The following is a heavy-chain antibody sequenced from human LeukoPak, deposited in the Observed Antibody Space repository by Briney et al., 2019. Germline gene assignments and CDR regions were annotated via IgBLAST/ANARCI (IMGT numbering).Heavy chain of an antibody. D-gene: IGHD3-9*01. V-gene: IGHV3-20*04. CDR3: ASGETLTGYSPFDY. Sequence: GGSLRLSCAASGFTFDDYGMSWVRQAPGKGLEWVSGINWNGGSTGYADSVKGRFTISRDNAKNSLYLQMNSLRAVDTALYYCASGETLTGYSPFDYWGQGTLVTVSS. CDR2: INWNGGST. J-gene: IGHJ4*02. CDR1: GFTFDDYG.